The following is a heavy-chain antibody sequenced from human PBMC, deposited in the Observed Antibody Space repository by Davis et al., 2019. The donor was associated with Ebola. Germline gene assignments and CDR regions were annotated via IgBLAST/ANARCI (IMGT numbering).Heavy chain of an antibody. CDR2: IIPIFGTA. CDR1: GGTFSSYA. CDR3: TREYTRGGVIVSFDN. V-gene: IGHV1-69*13. J-gene: IGHJ4*02. Sequence: SVQVSCKASGGTFSSYAISWVRQAPGQGLEWMGGIIPIFGTANYAQKFQGRVTITADESTRTAYMELSSLRSEDTAVYYFTREYTRGGVIVSFDNWGQGTLVTVSS. D-gene: IGHD3-16*02.